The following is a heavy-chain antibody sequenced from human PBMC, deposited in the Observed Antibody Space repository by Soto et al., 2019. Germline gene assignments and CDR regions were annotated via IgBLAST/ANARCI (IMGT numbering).Heavy chain of an antibody. V-gene: IGHV3-7*01. CDR3: ARGLWHYHYYGMDV. J-gene: IGHJ6*02. CDR1: GFSFSTYW. Sequence: GGSLRLSCAASGFSFSTYWMSWVRQAPGKGLEWVANIKQDGSEKYYVDSVKGRFTISRDNSKKTLYLQMNSLRAEDTAVYYCARGLWHYHYYGMDVWGQGTMVTVSS. CDR2: IKQDGSEK.